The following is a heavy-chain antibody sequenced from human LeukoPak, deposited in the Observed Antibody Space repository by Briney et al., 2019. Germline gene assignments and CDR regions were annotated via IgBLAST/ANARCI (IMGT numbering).Heavy chain of an antibody. CDR3: ARLTGYYDSSGITHDAFDI. D-gene: IGHD3-22*01. J-gene: IGHJ3*02. CDR1: GDSISTYF. CDR2: IFYSGST. V-gene: IGHV4-59*01. Sequence: SETLSLTCTVSGDSISTYFWSWIRRPPGKGPEWVGYIFYSGSTNYNPSLKSRVTISVDMSKNQFSLRLSSVTAADTAVYYCARLTGYYDSSGITHDAFDIWGQGTMVTVSS.